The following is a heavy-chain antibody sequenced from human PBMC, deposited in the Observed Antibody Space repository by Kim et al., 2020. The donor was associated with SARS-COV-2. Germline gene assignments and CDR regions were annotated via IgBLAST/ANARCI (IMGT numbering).Heavy chain of an antibody. CDR1: GFTFSGYT. CDR3: AREGENYVWDY. CDR2: ISGRSDYI. V-gene: IGHV3-21*01. J-gene: IGHJ4*02. Sequence: GGSLRLSCAASGFTFSGYTMNWVRQAPGKGPEWVSSISGRSDYIYYADSVRGRFTISRDNAKNSLYLQMNTLRAEDAALYYCAREGENYVWDYWGQGTLVTVFS. D-gene: IGHD3-16*01.